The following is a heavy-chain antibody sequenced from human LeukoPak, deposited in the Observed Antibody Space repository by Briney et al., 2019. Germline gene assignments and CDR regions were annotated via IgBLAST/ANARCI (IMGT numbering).Heavy chain of an antibody. V-gene: IGHV3-53*05. J-gene: IGHJ4*02. D-gene: IGHD5-24*01. CDR1: GFTVSSNY. Sequence: GGSLRLSCAASGFTVSSNYMSWVRQAPGKGLKWVSVIYSGGSTYYADSVKGRFTISRDNSKNTLYLQMNSLRVEDTAVYYCARDREMAAFDYWGQGTLVTVSS. CDR3: ARDREMAAFDY. CDR2: IYSGGST.